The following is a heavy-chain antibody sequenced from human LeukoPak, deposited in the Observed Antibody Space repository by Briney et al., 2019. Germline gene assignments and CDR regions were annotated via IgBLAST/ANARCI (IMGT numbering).Heavy chain of an antibody. CDR3: AKDARRYSSSWYDGGGFDP. J-gene: IGHJ5*02. Sequence: GGSLRLSCAASGFTFSSYGMHWVRQAPGKGLEWVAVMSYDGSNKYYADSVKGRFTISRDNSKNTLYLQMNSLRAEDTAVYYCAKDARRYSSSWYDGGGFDPWGQGTLVTVSS. CDR2: MSYDGSNK. D-gene: IGHD6-13*01. V-gene: IGHV3-30*18. CDR1: GFTFSSYG.